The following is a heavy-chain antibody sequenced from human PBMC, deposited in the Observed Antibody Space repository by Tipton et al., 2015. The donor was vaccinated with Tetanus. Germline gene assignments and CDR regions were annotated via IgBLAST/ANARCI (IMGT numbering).Heavy chain of an antibody. V-gene: IGHV4-59*01. CDR1: GGSINNYH. CDR3: ARGHSTLCSGCFCY. Sequence: TLSLTCTVSGGSINNYHWSWIRQTPGKGLEWLGYVYYTGTTTYNPSLGTRVTISVDASKNQFSLKLSSLTAADTAVYYCARGHSTLCSGCFCYWGQGTLVTVSS. CDR2: VYYTGTT. D-gene: IGHD6-19*01. J-gene: IGHJ1*01.